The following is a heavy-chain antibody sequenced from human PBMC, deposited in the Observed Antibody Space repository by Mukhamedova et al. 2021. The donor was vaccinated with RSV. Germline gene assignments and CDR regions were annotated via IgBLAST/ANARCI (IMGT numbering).Heavy chain of an antibody. CDR2: INQDGSKK. Sequence: VANINQDGSKKTYVDSVKGRFTMSRDNAKNSVYLQMNSLRDDDTAVYYCARHAYGSGTSFGYWGQGALVTVCS. CDR3: ARHAYGSGTSFGY. V-gene: IGHV3-7*04. J-gene: IGHJ4*02. D-gene: IGHD3-10*01.